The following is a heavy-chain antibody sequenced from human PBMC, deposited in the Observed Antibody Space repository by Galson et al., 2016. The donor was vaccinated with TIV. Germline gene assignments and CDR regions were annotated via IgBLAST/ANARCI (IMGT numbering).Heavy chain of an antibody. V-gene: IGHV4-34*01. Sequence: ETLSLTCAVSGESFNDNYWSWIRQPPGKGLEWIGAIHHSGNTNYNTSLESRVTISLDTPKNQFSLKLNSVTAADTAVYYCARHSASDSSGWLPSLWGQGTLVTVSS. CDR2: IHHSGNT. CDR3: ARHSASDSSGWLPSL. CDR1: GESFNDNY. D-gene: IGHD6-19*01. J-gene: IGHJ4*02.